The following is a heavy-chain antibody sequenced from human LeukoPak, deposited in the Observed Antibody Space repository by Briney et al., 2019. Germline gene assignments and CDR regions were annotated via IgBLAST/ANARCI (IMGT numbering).Heavy chain of an antibody. CDR3: ARDKYGGNSNAFDI. CDR2: INSDGSST. Sequence: GSLRLSCAASGFTFSSYWMHWVRQAPGKGPVWVSRINSDGSSTDYADSVKGRFTISRDNAKNTLYLQMNSLRAEDTAMYYCARDKYGGNSNAFDIWGQGTMVTVSS. D-gene: IGHD4-23*01. J-gene: IGHJ3*02. V-gene: IGHV3-74*01. CDR1: GFTFSSYW.